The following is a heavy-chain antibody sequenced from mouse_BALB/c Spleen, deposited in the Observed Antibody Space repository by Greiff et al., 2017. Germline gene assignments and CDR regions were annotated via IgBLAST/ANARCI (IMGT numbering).Heavy chain of an antibody. CDR3: ARNPSYYGNYLYAMDY. CDR2: ILPGSGST. V-gene: IGHV1-9*01. Sequence: VQLKQSGAELMKPGASVKISCKATGYTFSSYWIEWVKQRPGHGLEWIGEILPGSGSTNYNEKFKGKATFTADTSSNTAYMQLSSLTSEDSAVYYCARNPSYYGNYLYAMDYWGQGTSVTVSS. J-gene: IGHJ4*01. CDR1: GYTFSSYW. D-gene: IGHD2-10*01.